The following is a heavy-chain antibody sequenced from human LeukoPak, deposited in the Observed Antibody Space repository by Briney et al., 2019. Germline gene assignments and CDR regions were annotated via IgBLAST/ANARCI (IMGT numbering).Heavy chain of an antibody. D-gene: IGHD1-20*01. CDR3: ARRITGTTKAAFDI. CDR1: GGSISSYY. J-gene: IGHJ3*02. CDR2: IYYSGST. Sequence: PSETLSLTCTVSGGSISSYYWSWIRQPPGKGLEWIGYIYYSGSTNYNPSLKSRVTISVDTSKNQFSLKLSSVTAADTAVYYCARRITGTTKAAFDIWGQGTMVTVSS. V-gene: IGHV4-59*08.